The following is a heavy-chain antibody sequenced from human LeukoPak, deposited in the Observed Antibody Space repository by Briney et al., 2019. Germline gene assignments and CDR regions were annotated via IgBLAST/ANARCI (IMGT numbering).Heavy chain of an antibody. D-gene: IGHD2-15*01. CDR3: AKSVDIVVVVAATTHAFDI. J-gene: IGHJ3*02. CDR2: ISWNSGGI. CDR1: GFTFDDYA. Sequence: GGSLRLSCAASGFTFDDYAMHWVRQAPGKGLEWVSGISWNSGGIGYADSVKGRFTISRDNAKNSLYLQMNSLRAEDTALYYCAKSVDIVVVVAATTHAFDIWGQGTMVTVSS. V-gene: IGHV3-9*01.